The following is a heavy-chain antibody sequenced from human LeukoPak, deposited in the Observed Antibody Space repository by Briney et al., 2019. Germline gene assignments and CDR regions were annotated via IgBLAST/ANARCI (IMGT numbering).Heavy chain of an antibody. CDR1: GGSISSSSYY. CDR3: ARHSSSWVYYFDY. CDR2: IYYSGST. J-gene: IGHJ4*02. D-gene: IGHD6-13*01. V-gene: IGHV4-39*01. Sequence: SETLSLTRTVPGGSISSSSYYWGWIRQPPGKGLEWIGSIYYSGSTYYNPSLKSRVTISVDTSKNQFSLKLSSVTAADTAVYYCARHSSSWVYYFDYWGQGTLVTVSS.